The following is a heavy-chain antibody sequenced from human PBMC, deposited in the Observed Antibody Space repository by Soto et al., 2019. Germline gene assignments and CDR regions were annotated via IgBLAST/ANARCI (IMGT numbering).Heavy chain of an antibody. CDR1: GITFSSYA. J-gene: IGHJ5*02. V-gene: IGHV3-23*01. CDR3: AKDHKQLALRRFGGHNWFDP. D-gene: IGHD6-6*01. CDR2: ISGSGGST. Sequence: PGGSLRLSCAASGITFSSYAMSWVRQAPGKGLEWVSAISGSGGSTYYADSVKGRFTISRDNSKNTLYLQMNSLRAEDTAVYYCAKDHKQLALRRFGGHNWFDPWGQGTLVTVSS.